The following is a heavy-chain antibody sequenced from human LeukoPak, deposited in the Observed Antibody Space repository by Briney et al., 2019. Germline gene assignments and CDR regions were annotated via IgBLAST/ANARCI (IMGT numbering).Heavy chain of an antibody. CDR1: GFTFSSYA. D-gene: IGHD3-22*01. J-gene: IGHJ6*03. Sequence: PGGSLRLSCAASGFTFSSYAMSWVRQAPGKGLEWVSAISGSGGSTYYADSVKGRFTVSRDNSKNTLYLQMNSLRAEDTAVYYCARRGDYYDSSGHYYYYYYYMDVWGKGTTVTVSS. CDR3: ARRGDYYDSSGHYYYYYYYMDV. CDR2: ISGSGGST. V-gene: IGHV3-23*01.